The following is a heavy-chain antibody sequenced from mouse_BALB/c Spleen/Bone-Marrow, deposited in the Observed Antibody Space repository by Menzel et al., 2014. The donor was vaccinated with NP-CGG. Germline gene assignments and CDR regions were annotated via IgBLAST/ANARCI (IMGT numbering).Heavy chain of an antibody. CDR3: AADYYGWFAY. J-gene: IGHJ3*01. CDR2: IHCSGST. Sequence: EVKLVESGPDLVKPPQSLLLTCTVTGYSITSGYSWHWIRQFPGNKLEWLGYIHCSGSTNYNPSLKSRISITRDTSKNQFFLQLNSVPTEDTATYYCAADYYGWFAYWGQGTLVTVSA. V-gene: IGHV3-1*02. D-gene: IGHD1-1*01. CDR1: GYSITSGYS.